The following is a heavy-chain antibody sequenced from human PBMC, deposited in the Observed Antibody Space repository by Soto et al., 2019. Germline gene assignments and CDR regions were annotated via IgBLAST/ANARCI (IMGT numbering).Heavy chain of an antibody. CDR1: GYAFTTYG. V-gene: IGHV1-18*01. CDR2: ISAHNGNT. CDR3: ARGRYGDY. J-gene: IGHJ4*02. D-gene: IGHD1-1*01. Sequence: QVHLVQSGAEVKKPGASVKVSCKGSGYAFTTYGITWVRQAPGQGLEWMGWISAHNGNTNYAQKLEGRVTVTRDTSTGTAYMELRSLRSDDTAVYYCARGRYGDYWGQGALVTVSS.